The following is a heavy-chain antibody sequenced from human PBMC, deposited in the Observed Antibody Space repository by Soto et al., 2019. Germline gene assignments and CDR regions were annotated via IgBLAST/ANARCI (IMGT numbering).Heavy chain of an antibody. V-gene: IGHV1-18*01. D-gene: IGHD3-3*01. CDR2: ISAYNGNT. Sequence: ASVKVSCKASGYTFTSYGISWVRQAPGQGIEWMGWISAYNGNTNYAQKLQGRVTMTTDTSTSTAYMELRSLRSDDTAVYYCARRVNYDFWSGAYYFDYWGQGTLVTVSS. J-gene: IGHJ4*02. CDR3: ARRVNYDFWSGAYYFDY. CDR1: GYTFTSYG.